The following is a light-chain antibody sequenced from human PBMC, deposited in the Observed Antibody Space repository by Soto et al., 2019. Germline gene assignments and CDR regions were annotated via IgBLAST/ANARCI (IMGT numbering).Light chain of an antibody. J-gene: IGLJ3*02. CDR1: NIGTIM. CDR2: DDS. V-gene: IGLV3-21*02. Sequence: SYELTQAPSVSVAPGQTATISCEVNNIGTIMVHWYQQRPGQAPVLVVYDDSDRPSGIPERFSASNSGNTAILTITRVEAGDEADYYCQVWDSSSDQWVFGGGTKLTVL. CDR3: QVWDSSSDQWV.